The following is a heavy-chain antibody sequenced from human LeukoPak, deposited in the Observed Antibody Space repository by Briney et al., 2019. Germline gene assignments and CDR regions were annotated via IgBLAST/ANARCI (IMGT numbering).Heavy chain of an antibody. CDR3: ARGVRGSDP. Sequence: PSETLSLTCAVYGGSFSGYYWSWIRQPPGKGLEWIGEINHSGSTNYNPSLKSRVTISVDTSKNQFSLKLSSVTAADTAVYYCARGVRGSDPWGQGTLVTVSS. CDR2: INHSGST. J-gene: IGHJ5*02. D-gene: IGHD2-21*01. CDR1: GGSFSGYY. V-gene: IGHV4-34*01.